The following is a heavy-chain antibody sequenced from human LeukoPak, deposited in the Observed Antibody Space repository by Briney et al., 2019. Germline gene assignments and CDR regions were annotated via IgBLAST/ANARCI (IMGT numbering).Heavy chain of an antibody. V-gene: IGHV4-34*01. Sequence: PSETLSLTCVVYGASFSGNYWTWIRQPPGKGLEWIGEINHSGSTNYNPSLKSRVTMSVDTSKNQFSLKLSSVTAADTAVYFCAGGDCSSTTCFHYYFDYWGQGTLVTVSS. CDR2: INHSGST. CDR3: AGGDCSSTTCFHYYFDY. CDR1: GASFSGNY. D-gene: IGHD2-2*01. J-gene: IGHJ4*02.